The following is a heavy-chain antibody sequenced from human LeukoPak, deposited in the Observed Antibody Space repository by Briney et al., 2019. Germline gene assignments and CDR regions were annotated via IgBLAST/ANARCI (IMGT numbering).Heavy chain of an antibody. CDR1: GGSISGTDLY. CDR2: IHSSGNS. V-gene: IGHV4-39*01. Sequence: SETLSLTCTVSGGSISGTDLYWGWIRQLPGTGLEWIGNIHSSGNSLCNPSLKSRVTISVDTSKNQFSLKLSSVTAADTAVYYCEKDSHLDVWGQGTTVTVSS. CDR3: EKDSHLDV. D-gene: IGHD2-15*01. J-gene: IGHJ6*02.